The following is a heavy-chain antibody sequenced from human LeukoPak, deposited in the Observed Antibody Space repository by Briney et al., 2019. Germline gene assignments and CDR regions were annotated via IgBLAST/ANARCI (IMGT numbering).Heavy chain of an antibody. J-gene: IGHJ4*02. V-gene: IGHV3-23*01. CDR3: AKDARRTNGWYFFDY. Sequence: GGSLRLSCAASGFAFSSQAMGWVRQAPGKGLEWVSVISDSGGLTYYADSVKGRVTISRDNSKNTLCLQMNSLTAEDTAVYHCAKDARRTNGWYFFDYWGQGTLVTVSS. D-gene: IGHD6-19*01. CDR2: ISDSGGLT. CDR1: GFAFSSQA.